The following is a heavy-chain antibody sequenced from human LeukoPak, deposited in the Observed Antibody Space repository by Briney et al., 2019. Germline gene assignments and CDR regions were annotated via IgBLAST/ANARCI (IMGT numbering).Heavy chain of an antibody. CDR1: GFTFSGYE. CDR2: ISGSGGST. Sequence: GGSLRLSCAASGFTFSGYEMNWVRQAPGKGLEWVSAISGSGGSTYYADSVKGRFTISRDNSKNTLYLQMNSLRAEDTAVYYCAKDISGSWSDNWFDPWGQGTLVTVSS. CDR3: AKDISGSWSDNWFDP. D-gene: IGHD6-13*01. V-gene: IGHV3-23*01. J-gene: IGHJ5*02.